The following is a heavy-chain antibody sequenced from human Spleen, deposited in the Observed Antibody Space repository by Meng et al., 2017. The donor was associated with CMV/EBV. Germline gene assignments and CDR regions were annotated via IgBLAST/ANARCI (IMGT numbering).Heavy chain of an antibody. J-gene: IGHJ6*02. Sequence: GGSLRLSCAASGFTFDDYAMHWVRQAPGKGLEWVSGISWNSGSIGYVDSVKGRFTISRDNAKNSLYLQMNSLRVEDTALYYCAKDNLPYYYYGVDVWGQGTTVTVSS. CDR2: ISWNSGSI. CDR3: AKDNLPYYYYGVDV. V-gene: IGHV3-9*01. CDR1: GFTFDDYA.